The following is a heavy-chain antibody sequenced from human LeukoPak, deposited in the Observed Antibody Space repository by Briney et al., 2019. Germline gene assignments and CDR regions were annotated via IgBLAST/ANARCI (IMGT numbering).Heavy chain of an antibody. CDR2: ISGSGGST. Sequence: PGGTLRLSCAASGFTFSSYGMSWVRQAPGKGLEWVSAISGSGGSTYYADSVKGRFTISRDNSKNTLYLQMNSLRAEDTAVYYCAKDKGYCSSTSCRTTYYFDYWGQGTLVTVSS. J-gene: IGHJ4*02. V-gene: IGHV3-23*01. CDR1: GFTFSSYG. CDR3: AKDKGYCSSTSCRTTYYFDY. D-gene: IGHD2-2*01.